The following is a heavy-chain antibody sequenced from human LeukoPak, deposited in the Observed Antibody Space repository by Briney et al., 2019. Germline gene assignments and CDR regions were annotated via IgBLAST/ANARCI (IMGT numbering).Heavy chain of an antibody. CDR2: ISSGGTTI. J-gene: IGHJ4*02. D-gene: IGHD2-15*01. V-gene: IGHV3-48*03. Sequence: GGSLRLSCAASGFTFSEYEMNWVRQAPGKGLEWVSDISSGGTTIFYADSVKGRFTISRDNAKNSLYLQMNSLRDEDTAIYYCTRGLVVWGRGALVTVSS. CDR3: TRGLVV. CDR1: GFTFSEYE.